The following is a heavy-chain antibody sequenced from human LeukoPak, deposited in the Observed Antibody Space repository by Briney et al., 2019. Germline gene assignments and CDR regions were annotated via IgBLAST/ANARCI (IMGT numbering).Heavy chain of an antibody. V-gene: IGHV4-39*07. Sequence: MSSETLSPTCTVSGGSISSSSYYWGWIRQPPGKGLEWIGSIYYSGSTYYNPSLKSRVTISVDTSKNQFSLKLSSVTAADTAVYYCAGKWDPFDYWGQGTLVTVSS. D-gene: IGHD1-26*01. J-gene: IGHJ4*02. CDR1: GGSISSSSYY. CDR3: AGKWDPFDY. CDR2: IYYSGST.